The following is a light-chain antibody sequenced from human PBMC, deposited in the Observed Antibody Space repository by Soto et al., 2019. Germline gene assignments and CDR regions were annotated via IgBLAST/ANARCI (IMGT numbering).Light chain of an antibody. CDR1: QSVSSSY. CDR3: QWYGSSPRT. J-gene: IGKJ2*01. CDR2: GAS. V-gene: IGKV3-20*01. Sequence: EIVLTQSPGTLSLSPGERATLSCRASQSVSSSYLGWYQQKPGQAPRLLVYGASSRATDIPDRFSGSGSGTDFTLTISRLEPEDFAVYYCQWYGSSPRTFGQGTKLEIK.